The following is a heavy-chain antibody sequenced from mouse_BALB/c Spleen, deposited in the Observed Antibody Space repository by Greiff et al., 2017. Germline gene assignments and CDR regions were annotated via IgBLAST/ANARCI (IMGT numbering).Heavy chain of an antibody. CDR3: ARDDGYSYAMDY. J-gene: IGHJ4*01. D-gene: IGHD2-3*01. Sequence: EVKVVESGGGLVKPGGSLKLSCAASGFTFSSYAMSWVRQTPEKRLEWVASISSGGSTYYPDSVKGRFTISRDNARNILYLQMSSLRSEDTAMYYCARDDGYSYAMDYWGQGTSVTVSS. CDR1: GFTFSSYA. V-gene: IGHV5-6-5*01. CDR2: ISSGGST.